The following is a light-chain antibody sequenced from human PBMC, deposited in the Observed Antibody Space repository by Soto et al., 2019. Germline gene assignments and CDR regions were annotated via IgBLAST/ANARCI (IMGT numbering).Light chain of an antibody. CDR3: QSYDSSLSGPV. Sequence: QAVVTQPPSVSGAPGQRVTVSCTGSISNIGAGYDVHWYQQLPGTAPKLLISDNNNRPSGVPDRFSGSKSATSASLAITGLQADDEADYYCQSYDSSLSGPVFGGGTQLTVL. CDR2: DNN. CDR1: ISNIGAGYD. J-gene: IGLJ3*02. V-gene: IGLV1-40*01.